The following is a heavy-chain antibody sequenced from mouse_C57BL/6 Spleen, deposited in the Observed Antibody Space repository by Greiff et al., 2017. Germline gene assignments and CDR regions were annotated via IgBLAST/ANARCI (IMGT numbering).Heavy chain of an antibody. V-gene: IGHV1-4*01. CDR2: INPSSGYT. Sequence: QVQLQQSGAELARPGASVKMSCKASGYTFTSYTMHWVKQRPGQGLEWIGYINPSSGYTKYIQKFKDKATLTADKSSSTAYMQLSSLTSEDSAVYYCARGLYDGYYGFAYWGQGTLVTVSA. D-gene: IGHD2-3*01. CDR1: GYTFTSYT. CDR3: ARGLYDGYYGFAY. J-gene: IGHJ3*01.